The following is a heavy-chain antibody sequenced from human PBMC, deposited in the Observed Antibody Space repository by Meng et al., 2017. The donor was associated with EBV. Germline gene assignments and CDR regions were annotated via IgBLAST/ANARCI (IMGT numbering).Heavy chain of an antibody. D-gene: IGHD3-3*01. CDR2: VYYSGNS. V-gene: IGHV4-39*01. J-gene: IGHJ5*02. CDR1: GDSISSRSYY. CDR3: ARVSFYDYWSGYSFNWFDP. Sequence: QLQLYQSGPGLVKSSETLSLTCTVAGDSISSRSYYWGWIRQSPGKGLEWIGNVYYSGNSYYNPSLKSRVTISVDTSKNQFYLKLISVTAADTAVYFCARVSFYDYWSGYSFNWFDPWGQGTLVTVSS.